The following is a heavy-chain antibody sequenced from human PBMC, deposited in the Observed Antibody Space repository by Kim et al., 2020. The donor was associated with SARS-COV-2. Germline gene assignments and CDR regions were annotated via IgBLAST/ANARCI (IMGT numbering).Heavy chain of an antibody. Sequence: YYADSVKGRFTISRDNSKNTLYLQMNSLRAEDTAVYYCARDNSLQLCIDYWGQGTLVTVSS. D-gene: IGHD5-18*01. V-gene: IGHV3-33*01. J-gene: IGHJ4*02. CDR3: ARDNSLQLCIDY.